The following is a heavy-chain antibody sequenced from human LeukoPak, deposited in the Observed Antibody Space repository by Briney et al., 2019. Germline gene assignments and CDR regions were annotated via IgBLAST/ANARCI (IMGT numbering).Heavy chain of an antibody. J-gene: IGHJ4*02. CDR3: AREAYGSGNYPFDY. CDR1: GFTFSSYA. CDR2: ITSNGANT. D-gene: IGHD3-10*01. V-gene: IGHV3-21*01. Sequence: PGGSLGLSCAASGFTFSSYAMHWVRQAPGKGLEWVSSITSNGANTYYADSVKGRFTISRDNAKNSLYLQMNSLRAEDTAVYYCAREAYGSGNYPFDYWGQGTLVTVSS.